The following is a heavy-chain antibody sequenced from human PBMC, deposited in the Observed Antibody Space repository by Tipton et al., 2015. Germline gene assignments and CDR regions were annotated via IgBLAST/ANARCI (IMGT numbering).Heavy chain of an antibody. D-gene: IGHD3-22*01. V-gene: IGHV4-4*02. CDR1: AGSISSSFW. CDR2: IYHSGST. CDR3: ARDAGRYYDSSGLSWYFDL. J-gene: IGHJ2*01. Sequence: TLSLTCTVSAGSISSSFWWSWVRQPPGKGLEWIAEIYHSGSTNYNPSLKSRVTISVDTSKNQFSLKLSSVTAADTAVYYCARDAGRYYDSSGLSWYFDLWGRGPLVTVPS.